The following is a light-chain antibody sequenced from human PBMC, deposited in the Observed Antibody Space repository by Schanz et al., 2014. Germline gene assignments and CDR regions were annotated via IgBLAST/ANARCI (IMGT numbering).Light chain of an antibody. J-gene: IGLJ2*01. V-gene: IGLV2-8*01. CDR1: SSDVGGYNY. CDR2: DVT. Sequence: QSALTQPPSASGSPGQSVTISCTGTSSDVGGYNYVSWYQQHPGKAPKLIISDVTRRPSGVPDRFSGSKSDNTASLTVSGLQAEDEADYHCSSHTAITTAVVFGGGTKGTVL. CDR3: SSHTAITTAVV.